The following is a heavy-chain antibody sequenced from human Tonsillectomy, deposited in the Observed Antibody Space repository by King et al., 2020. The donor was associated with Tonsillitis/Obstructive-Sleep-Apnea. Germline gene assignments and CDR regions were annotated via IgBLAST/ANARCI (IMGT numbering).Heavy chain of an antibody. V-gene: IGHV3-23*04. D-gene: IGHD2-2*01. CDR3: ASLSADIVGVPTGRFDY. J-gene: IGHJ4*02. Sequence: VQLVESGGGLVQPGGSLRLSCAASGFTFSSYAMSWVRQAPGKGLEWVSAISGSGGSTYYADSVKGRFTISRDNSKNTLYLQMNSLRAEDTAVYYCASLSADIVGVPTGRFDYWGQGTLVTVSS. CDR1: GFTFSSYA. CDR2: ISGSGGST.